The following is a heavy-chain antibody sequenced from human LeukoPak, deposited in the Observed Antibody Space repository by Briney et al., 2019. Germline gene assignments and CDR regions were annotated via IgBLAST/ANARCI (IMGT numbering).Heavy chain of an antibody. D-gene: IGHD6-13*01. Sequence: PGGSLRLSCAASGFTFSRYVMIWVRQAPGKGLQWVSTLSYDGDNKYYVDSVKGRFTISRDNSKNTLYLQMNSLSAEDTAVYYCAKPYSSSWYCIDYWGQGTLVTVSS. CDR1: GFTFSRYV. CDR2: LSYDGDNK. CDR3: AKPYSSSWYCIDY. V-gene: IGHV3-30*04. J-gene: IGHJ4*02.